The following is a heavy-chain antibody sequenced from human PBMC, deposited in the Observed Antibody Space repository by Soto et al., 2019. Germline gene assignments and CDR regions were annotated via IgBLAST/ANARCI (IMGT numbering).Heavy chain of an antibody. CDR1: GCSISSSNW. J-gene: IGHJ6*02. Sequence: ETLSLTCSVSGCSISSSNWLSWGRQPPGKGLEWIGEIYHSGSTNYNPSLKSRVTISVDKSKNQFSLKLSSVTAADTAVYYCARVEVTATITMDVWGQGTTVTVSS. D-gene: IGHD5-12*01. CDR3: ARVEVTATITMDV. V-gene: IGHV4-4*02. CDR2: IYHSGST.